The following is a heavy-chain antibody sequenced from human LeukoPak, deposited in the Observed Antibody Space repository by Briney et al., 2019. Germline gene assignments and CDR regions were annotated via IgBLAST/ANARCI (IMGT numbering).Heavy chain of an antibody. CDR3: ARDTGRITIFGVAKYMDV. J-gene: IGHJ6*03. Sequence: ASVKLSCKASGYTFTDYYMHWVRQAPGQGLEWMGWINPNSGDTKYAQTVQGRVTMTRDTYITIAYMEVSRLRSDDTAVYYCARDTGRITIFGVAKYMDVWGKGTTVTVSS. CDR2: INPNSGDT. CDR1: GYTFTDYY. D-gene: IGHD3-3*01. V-gene: IGHV1-2*02.